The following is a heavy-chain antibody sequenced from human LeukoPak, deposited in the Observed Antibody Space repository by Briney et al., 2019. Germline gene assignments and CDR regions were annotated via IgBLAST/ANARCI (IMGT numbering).Heavy chain of an antibody. CDR1: GYSFTSYW. V-gene: IGHV5-51*01. CDR3: ASSLWFGELTSPYYYYGMDV. CDR2: IYPGDSDT. Sequence: GESLKISCKGSGYSFTSYWIGWVRQMPGKGLEWMGIIYPGDSDTRYSPSFQGQVTISADKSISTAYLQWSSLKASDTAMYHCASSLWFGELTSPYYYYGMDVWGKGTTVTVSS. J-gene: IGHJ6*04. D-gene: IGHD3-10*01.